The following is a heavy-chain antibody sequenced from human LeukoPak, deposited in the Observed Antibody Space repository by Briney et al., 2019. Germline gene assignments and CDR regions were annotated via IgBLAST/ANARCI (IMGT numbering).Heavy chain of an antibody. J-gene: IGHJ5*02. CDR1: GYTFTSYG. CDR2: ISAYNGNT. Sequence: ASVKVSCKASGYTFTSYGISWVRQAPGRGLEWMGWISAYNGNTNYAQKLQGRVTMTTDTSTSAAYMELRSLRSDDTAVYYCARVVGATRDNWFDPWGQGTLVTVSS. V-gene: IGHV1-18*01. CDR3: ARVVGATRDNWFDP. D-gene: IGHD1-26*01.